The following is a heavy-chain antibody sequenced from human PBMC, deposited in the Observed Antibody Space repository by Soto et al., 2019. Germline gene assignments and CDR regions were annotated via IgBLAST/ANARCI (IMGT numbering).Heavy chain of an antibody. D-gene: IGHD3-10*01. V-gene: IGHV3-21*01. Sequence: EVQLVESGGGLVRPGGSLSLSCAASGFGFSFSNYYMNWIRQAPGKGLEWVSSISSSGHMTFYAPSVNGRFNISRDNGRNSLYLQMYSLRSEDTGVYFCGGTYGSDDSWGPGTLVTVSS. CDR3: GGTYGSDDS. CDR2: ISSSGHMT. J-gene: IGHJ5*01. CDR1: GFGFSFSNYY.